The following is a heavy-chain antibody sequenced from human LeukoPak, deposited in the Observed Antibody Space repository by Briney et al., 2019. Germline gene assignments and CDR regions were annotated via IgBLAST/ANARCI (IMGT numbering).Heavy chain of an antibody. CDR3: ARDGTVTAGPFDP. CDR2: IWHDGKIK. CDR1: GFSFSSYG. Sequence: PGRSLRLSCAGSGFSFSSYGMHWVRQAPGKGLEWVAVIWHDGKIKHYADSVKGRFTISRDNSKNTLYLQMNSLRVEDTAVYYCARDGTVTAGPFDPWGQGTLVTASS. J-gene: IGHJ5*02. V-gene: IGHV3-33*01. D-gene: IGHD4-11*01.